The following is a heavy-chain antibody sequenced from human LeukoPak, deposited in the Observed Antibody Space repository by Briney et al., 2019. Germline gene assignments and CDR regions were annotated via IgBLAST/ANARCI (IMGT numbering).Heavy chain of an antibody. D-gene: IGHD2-2*01. V-gene: IGHV4-39*01. CDR3: ARQSGEYQLLYYYYYMDV. CDR1: GGSISSSSYY. CDR2: IYYSGST. J-gene: IGHJ6*03. Sequence: SETLSLTCTVSGGSISSSSYYWGWIRQPPGKGLEWIGSIYYSGSTYYNPSLKSRVTISVDTSKNQFSLKLSSVTAADTAVYYCARQSGEYQLLYYYYYMDVWGKGTTVTVSS.